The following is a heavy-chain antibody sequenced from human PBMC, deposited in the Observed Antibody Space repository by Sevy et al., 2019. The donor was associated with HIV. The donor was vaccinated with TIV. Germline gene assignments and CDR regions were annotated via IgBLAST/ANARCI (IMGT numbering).Heavy chain of an antibody. CDR2: IHGGGGT. Sequence: GGSLRLSCAASGFTVSNNYMSWVRQAPGKGLEWVSVIHGGGGTYYAYSVKGRFTISSDNSRNTLYLQMNSLRAEDTAVYYCAREGDYYGMDVWGQGTTVTVSS. CDR3: AREGDYYGMDV. CDR1: GFTVSNNY. J-gene: IGHJ6*02. V-gene: IGHV3-53*01. D-gene: IGHD3-10*01.